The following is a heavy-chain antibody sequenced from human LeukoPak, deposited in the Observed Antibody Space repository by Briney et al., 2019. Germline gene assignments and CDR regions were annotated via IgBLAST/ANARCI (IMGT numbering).Heavy chain of an antibody. CDR1: GFTFSSYA. Sequence: GGSLRLSCAASGFTFSSYAMSWVRQAPGKGLEWASAISGSGGSTYYADSVKGRFTISRDNSKNTLYLQMNSLRAEDTAVYYCAKDSPMGSSWYWFDPWGQGTLVTVSS. D-gene: IGHD6-13*01. J-gene: IGHJ5*02. V-gene: IGHV3-23*01. CDR2: ISGSGGST. CDR3: AKDSPMGSSWYWFDP.